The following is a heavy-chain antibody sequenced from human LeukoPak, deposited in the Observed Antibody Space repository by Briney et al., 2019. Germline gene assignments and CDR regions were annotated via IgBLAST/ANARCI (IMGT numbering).Heavy chain of an antibody. J-gene: IGHJ4*02. CDR1: GFTFRNYG. CDR3: ANPQSRGYDYLDY. CDR2: ISYDGSEK. Sequence: PGGSLRLPCAASGFTFRNYGMHWVRQAPGKGLEWVAVISYDGSEKHYADSVKGRFTISRDNSKNTLYLQMNSLRGEDTAVYYCANPQSRGYDYLDYWGQGTLVTVSS. V-gene: IGHV3-30*18. D-gene: IGHD5-12*01.